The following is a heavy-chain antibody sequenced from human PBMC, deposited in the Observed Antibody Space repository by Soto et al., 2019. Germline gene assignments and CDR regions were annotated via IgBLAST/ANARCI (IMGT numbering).Heavy chain of an antibody. Sequence: PSETLSLTCSVSGGSVTNINYFWAWIRQSPGKGLEWIANIYYTGTTFYNPSLRSRVSMTIDASKNRFSLSLSSVTASDTALYYCARHEYVSSSYDLLDVWGRGTMVTVS. CDR2: IYYTGTT. J-gene: IGHJ3*01. V-gene: IGHV4-39*01. CDR3: ARHEYVSSSYDLLDV. CDR1: GGSVTNINYF. D-gene: IGHD3-22*01.